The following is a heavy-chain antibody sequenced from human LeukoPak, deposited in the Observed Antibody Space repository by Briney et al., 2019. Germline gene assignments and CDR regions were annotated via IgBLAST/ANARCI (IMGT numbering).Heavy chain of an antibody. Sequence: SETLSLTCTVSGGSISNYYWTWIRQPPGKGLEWIGYIYYSGSTNYNPSLKSRVTMSVDTSKNQFSLKLSSLTAADTAVYYCARRRAVPVFYYFDYWGQGTLVTVSS. J-gene: IGHJ4*02. D-gene: IGHD2/OR15-2a*01. CDR3: ARRRAVPVFYYFDY. CDR1: GGSISNYY. CDR2: IYYSGST. V-gene: IGHV4-59*12.